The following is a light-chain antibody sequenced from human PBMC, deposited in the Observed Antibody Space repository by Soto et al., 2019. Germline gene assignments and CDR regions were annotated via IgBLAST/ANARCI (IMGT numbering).Light chain of an antibody. J-gene: IGLJ2*01. Sequence: QSALTQPASVSGSPGQSITISCTGTSSDVGGYNYVSWYQHHPGKAPKLMIYDVSNRPSGVSNRFSGSKSDNTASLTISGLHAEDHADYYCTSYTSTSTVVFGGGTKVTVL. CDR2: DVS. CDR1: SSDVGGYNY. CDR3: TSYTSTSTVV. V-gene: IGLV2-14*03.